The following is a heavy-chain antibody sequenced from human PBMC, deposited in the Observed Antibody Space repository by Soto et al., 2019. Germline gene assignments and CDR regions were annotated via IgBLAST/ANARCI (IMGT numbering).Heavy chain of an antibody. D-gene: IGHD1-1*01. CDR1: GFTFSSFV. J-gene: IGHJ4*02. CDR2: ISGSGDDT. V-gene: IGHV3-23*01. Sequence: PGGSLRLSCAASGFTFSSFVMNWVRQAPGRGLEWVSAISGSGDDTFYADSMKGRFTISRDNSKDTLYLQINSLRAEDTAVYYCVCPIPSTPTTIGFWGQGTLVPVSA. CDR3: VCPIPSTPTTIGF.